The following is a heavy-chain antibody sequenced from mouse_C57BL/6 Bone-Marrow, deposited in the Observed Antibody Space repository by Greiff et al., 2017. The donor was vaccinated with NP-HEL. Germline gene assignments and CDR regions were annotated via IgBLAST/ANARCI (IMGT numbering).Heavy chain of an antibody. V-gene: IGHV14-4*01. J-gene: IGHJ2*01. D-gene: IGHD1-1*01. CDR1: GFNIKDDY. Sequence: VQLKESGAELVRPGASVKLSCTASGFNIKDDYMHWVKQRPEQGLEWIGWIDPENGDTEYASKFQGKATITADTSSNTAYLQLSSLTSEDTAVYYCTHRGVGYWGKGTTLTVSS. CDR3: THRGVGY. CDR2: IDPENGDT.